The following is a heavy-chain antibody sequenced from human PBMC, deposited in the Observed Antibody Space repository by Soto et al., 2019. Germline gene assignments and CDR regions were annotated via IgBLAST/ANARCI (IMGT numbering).Heavy chain of an antibody. D-gene: IGHD5-12*01. Sequence: QVQLVESGGGVVQPGRSMRLSCAASGFTFSSYGMHWVRQAPGKGLGWVAVISYDGSIKYYADSVKGRFNIARDNSKNTLYLQMNSLRAEDTAVYYCAKGILYSCYDAFDYWGQGTLVTVSS. CDR2: ISYDGSIK. J-gene: IGHJ4*02. CDR3: AKGILYSCYDAFDY. CDR1: GFTFSSYG. V-gene: IGHV3-30*18.